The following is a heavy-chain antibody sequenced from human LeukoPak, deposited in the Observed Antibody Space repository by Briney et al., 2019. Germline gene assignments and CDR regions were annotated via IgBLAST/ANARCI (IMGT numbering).Heavy chain of an antibody. Sequence: GGSLRLSCAASGFTFSNAWMSWVRQAPGKGLEWVGRIKSKTDGGTTDYAAPVKGRFTISRDDSKNTLCLQMNSLKTEDTAVYYCTTDVTLVGATAGGYWGQGTLVTVSS. CDR1: GFTFSNAW. V-gene: IGHV3-15*01. CDR3: TTDVTLVGATAGGY. D-gene: IGHD1-26*01. J-gene: IGHJ4*02. CDR2: IKSKTDGGTT.